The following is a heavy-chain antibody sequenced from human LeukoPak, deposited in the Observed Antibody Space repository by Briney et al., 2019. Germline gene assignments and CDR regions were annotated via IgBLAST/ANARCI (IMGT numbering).Heavy chain of an antibody. Sequence: SETLSLTCAVYGGSFSGYYWSWIRQPPGKGLEWIGEINHSESTNYNPSLKSRVTISVDTSKNQFSLKLSSVTAADTAVYYCARRPAVQIQLSYDYWGQGTLVTVSS. CDR2: INHSEST. D-gene: IGHD5-18*01. CDR1: GGSFSGYY. V-gene: IGHV4-34*01. CDR3: ARRPAVQIQLSYDY. J-gene: IGHJ4*02.